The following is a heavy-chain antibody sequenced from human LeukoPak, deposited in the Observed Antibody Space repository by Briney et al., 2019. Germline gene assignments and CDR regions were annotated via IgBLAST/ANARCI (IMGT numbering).Heavy chain of an antibody. CDR1: GVSISSYY. Sequence: SETLSLTCTVSGVSISSYYWSWIRQPPGKGLEWIGYIYYSGSTNYNPSLKSRVTISVDTSKNQFSLKLSSVTAADTAVYYCAREVIGDGYHFDYWGQGTLVTVSS. CDR3: AREVIGDGYHFDY. D-gene: IGHD5-24*01. CDR2: IYYSGST. V-gene: IGHV4-59*01. J-gene: IGHJ4*02.